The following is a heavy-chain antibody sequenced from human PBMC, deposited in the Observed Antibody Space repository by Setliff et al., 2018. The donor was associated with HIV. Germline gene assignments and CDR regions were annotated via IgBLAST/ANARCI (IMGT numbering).Heavy chain of an antibody. Sequence: SETLSLPCADSGYSISSGYYWGWIRQTPGKGLEWIGSIYHSGTTYYNPSLRSRVTIAVDTSKNQFARKLSSLTAAETAVYYCARQGDGYNLYHVYYFDYWGQGTLVTVSS. CDR2: IYHSGTT. D-gene: IGHD5-12*01. V-gene: IGHV4-38-2*01. CDR1: GYSISSGYY. J-gene: IGHJ4*02. CDR3: ARQGDGYNLYHVYYFDY.